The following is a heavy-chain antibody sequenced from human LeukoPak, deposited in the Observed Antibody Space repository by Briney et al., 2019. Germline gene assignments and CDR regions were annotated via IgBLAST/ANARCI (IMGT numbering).Heavy chain of an antibody. Sequence: GGSLILSCAASGFTFSSYGMHWVRQAPGKGLEWVAFIRYDGSNKYYADSVKGRFTISRDNSKNTLYLQMNSLRAEDTAVYYCVKDTWGEPNFFDYWGQGTLVTVSS. CDR1: GFTFSSYG. D-gene: IGHD1-14*01. CDR2: IRYDGSNK. CDR3: VKDTWGEPNFFDY. J-gene: IGHJ4*02. V-gene: IGHV3-30*02.